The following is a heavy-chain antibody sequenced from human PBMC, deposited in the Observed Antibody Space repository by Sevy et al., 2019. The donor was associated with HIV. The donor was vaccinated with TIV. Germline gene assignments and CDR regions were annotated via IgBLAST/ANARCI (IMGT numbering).Heavy chain of an antibody. D-gene: IGHD2-15*01. CDR2: IWYDGSNE. CDR1: GFTFSDYG. V-gene: IGHV3-33*01. J-gene: IGHJ6*02. Sequence: GGSLRLSCAASGFTFSDYGMHWVRRAPGKGLEWVAVIWYDGSNENYGDSVKGRFSISRDNSKNRLNLQMNSLRVDDTAVYYCASAGEIVVGAAHYGMDVWGQGTTVTVSS. CDR3: ASAGEIVVGAAHYGMDV.